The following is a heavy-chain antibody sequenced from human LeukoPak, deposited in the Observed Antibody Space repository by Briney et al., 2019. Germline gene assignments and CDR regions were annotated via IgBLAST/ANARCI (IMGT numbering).Heavy chain of an antibody. J-gene: IGHJ4*02. CDR1: GFTFSSYW. CDR2: INPAGSAK. D-gene: IGHD6-19*01. CDR3: ARGVYTSGCDY. Sequence: GGSLRLSCAASGFTFSSYWMNWVRQAPGKGLEWVANINPAGSAKYYVDSMKGRFTISRDNAKNSLYLQMDSLRAEDTAVYYCARGVYTSGCDYWGQGTLVTVSS. V-gene: IGHV3-7*01.